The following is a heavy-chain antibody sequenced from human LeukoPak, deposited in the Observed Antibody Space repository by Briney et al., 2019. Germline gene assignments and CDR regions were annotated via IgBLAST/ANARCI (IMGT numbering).Heavy chain of an antibody. CDR3: AREMATIALFDY. CDR2: IYYSGST. CDR1: GGSISSYY. J-gene: IGHJ4*02. Sequence: SETLSLTCTVSGGSISSYYWSWIRQPPGKGLEWIGYIYYSGSTNYNPSLKSRVTISVDTSKNQFSLKLSSVTAADTAVYYCAREMATIALFDYWGQGTLVTVSS. V-gene: IGHV4-59*01. D-gene: IGHD5-24*01.